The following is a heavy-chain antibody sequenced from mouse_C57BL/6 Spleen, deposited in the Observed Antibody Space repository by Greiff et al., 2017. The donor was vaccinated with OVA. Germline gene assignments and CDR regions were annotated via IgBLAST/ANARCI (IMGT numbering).Heavy chain of an antibody. CDR2: IHPNSGST. Sequence: QVQLQQPGAELVKPGASVKLSCKASGYTFTSYWMHWVKQRPGQGLEWIGMIHPNSGSTNYNEKFNSKATLTVDKSSSTAYMQLSSLTSEDSAVYYCARGGDYAMDYWGQGTSVTVSS. V-gene: IGHV1-64*01. CDR3: ARGGDYAMDY. J-gene: IGHJ4*01. CDR1: GYTFTSYW.